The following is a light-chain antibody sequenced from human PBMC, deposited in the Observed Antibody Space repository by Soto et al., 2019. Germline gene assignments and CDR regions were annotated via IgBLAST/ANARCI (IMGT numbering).Light chain of an antibody. CDR1: SGSVSTSYY. Sequence: QAVVTQEPSFSVSPGRTVTLTCGLSSGSVSTSYYPSWYQQTPGQAPRTLIYSTNTRSSGVPDRFSGSILGNKAALTITGAQVDDESDYYCVLYMGSGIPVVFGGGTKLTVL. CDR3: VLYMGSGIPVV. CDR2: STN. V-gene: IGLV8-61*01. J-gene: IGLJ2*01.